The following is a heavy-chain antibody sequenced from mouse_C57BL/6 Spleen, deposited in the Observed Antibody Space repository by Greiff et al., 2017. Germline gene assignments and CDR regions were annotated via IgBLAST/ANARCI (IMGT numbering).Heavy chain of an antibody. CDR1: GFTFSDYY. Sequence: DVKLVESGGGLVQPGGSLKLSCAASGFTFSDYYMYWVRQTPEKRLEWVAYISNGGGSTYYPDTVKGRFTISRDNAKNTLYLQMSRLKSEDTAMYYCARDYYGSSPPSYAMDYWGQGTSVTVSS. V-gene: IGHV5-12*01. D-gene: IGHD1-1*01. CDR2: ISNGGGST. CDR3: ARDYYGSSPPSYAMDY. J-gene: IGHJ4*01.